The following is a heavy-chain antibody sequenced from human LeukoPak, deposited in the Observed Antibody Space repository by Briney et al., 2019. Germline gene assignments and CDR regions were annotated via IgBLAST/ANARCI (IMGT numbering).Heavy chain of an antibody. CDR3: ARAGYGDSDFDY. J-gene: IGHJ4*02. D-gene: IGHD4-17*01. V-gene: IGHV4-38-2*02. CDR2: IYHSGNT. CDR1: GYSISSGYY. Sequence: SETLSLTCTVSGYSISSGYYWGWIRQPPGKGLEWIGSIYHSGNTYYNPSPKSRVTISVDTSKNQFSLKLNSVTAADTAVYYCARAGYGDSDFDYWGQGTLVTVSS.